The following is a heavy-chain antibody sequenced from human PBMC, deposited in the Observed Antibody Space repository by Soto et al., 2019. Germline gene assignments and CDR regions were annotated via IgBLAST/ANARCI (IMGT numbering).Heavy chain of an antibody. CDR3: AKGLIKREGINMIIVVTPLGY. Sequence: SLRLSCAASGFPSDDYAMHWVRQVPGKGLEWVSGLSWSSGSLGYAYSVRGRFTISRDNAKNSLYLQMNSLRREYTAFSSCAKGLIKREGINMIIVVTPLGYLGQGTLVTVSS. D-gene: IGHD3-22*01. V-gene: IGHV3-9*02. CDR1: GFPSDDYA. J-gene: IGHJ4*03. CDR2: LSWSSGSL.